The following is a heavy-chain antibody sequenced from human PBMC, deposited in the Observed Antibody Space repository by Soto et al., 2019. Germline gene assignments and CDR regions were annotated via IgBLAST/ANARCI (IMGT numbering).Heavy chain of an antibody. V-gene: IGHV4-59*01. J-gene: IGHJ4*02. CDR3: ARVLTGSSLFDY. D-gene: IGHD1-26*01. CDR1: GGSISSDY. CDR2: ISYSGST. Sequence: KTSETLSLTCTVSGGSISSDYWSWIRQPPGKGLEWIGYISYSGSTNYNPSLKSLVTISVDTSKNQFSLKLSSVTAADTAVYYCARVLTGSSLFDYWGQGTLVTVSS.